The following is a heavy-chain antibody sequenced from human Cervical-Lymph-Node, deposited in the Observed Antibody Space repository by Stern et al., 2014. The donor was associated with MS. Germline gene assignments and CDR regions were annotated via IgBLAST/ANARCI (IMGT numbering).Heavy chain of an antibody. CDR2: IIPLFGTT. D-gene: IGHD2-21*02. CDR1: GGTFSSYG. CDR3: ARDGDFGSNYGMDV. V-gene: IGHV1-69*06. Sequence: QVQLVESGAELKKPGSSVKVSCKASGGTFSSYGISWVRQAPGQGLEWMGGIIPLFGTTNYARRFQGRVTITADISTSTAYMELSSVRFEDTAVYYCARDGDFGSNYGMDVWGQGTTVTVSS. J-gene: IGHJ6*02.